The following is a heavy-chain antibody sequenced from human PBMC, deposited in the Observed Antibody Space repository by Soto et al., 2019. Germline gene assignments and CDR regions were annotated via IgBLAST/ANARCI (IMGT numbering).Heavy chain of an antibody. CDR1: GGTFSNNG. CDR2: IIPMFGTA. CDR3: ARHATYSGSYIYWFDP. D-gene: IGHD1-26*01. Sequence: QVQLVQSGAEVKKPGSSVKVSCKASGGTFSNNGISWVRQAPGQGIEWMGGIIPMFGTANYAPKFQDRVTITADESTSTAYMELSSLRSEDTAVYYCARHATYSGSYIYWFDPWGQGTLVTVSS. V-gene: IGHV1-69*01. J-gene: IGHJ5*02.